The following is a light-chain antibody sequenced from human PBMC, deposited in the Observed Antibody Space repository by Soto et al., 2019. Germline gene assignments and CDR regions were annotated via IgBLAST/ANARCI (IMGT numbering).Light chain of an antibody. CDR1: QSVSSN. J-gene: IGKJ1*01. CDR2: GAS. CDR3: QKYNSWTFPSST. Sequence: EIVMTQSPATLSVSPGERATLSCRASQSVSSNLAWYQQKPGQAPRLLIYGASTRATGIPARFRGCVSGTEFTLTISGLQAEDFAVYYCQKYNSWTFPSSTFGKRTKVEVE. V-gene: IGKV3-15*01.